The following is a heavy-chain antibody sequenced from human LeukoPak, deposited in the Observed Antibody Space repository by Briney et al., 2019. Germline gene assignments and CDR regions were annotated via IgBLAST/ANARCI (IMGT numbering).Heavy chain of an antibody. CDR1: GFTFSSYA. Sequence: QAGGSLRLSCAASGFTFSSYAMSWVRQAPGKGLEWVSAISGSGGSTYYADSVKGRFTISRDNSKNTLYLQMNSLRAEDTAVYYCAKAWIQLWFKTHDAFDIWGQGTMVTVSS. CDR2: ISGSGGST. J-gene: IGHJ3*02. V-gene: IGHV3-23*01. CDR3: AKAWIQLWFKTHDAFDI. D-gene: IGHD5-18*01.